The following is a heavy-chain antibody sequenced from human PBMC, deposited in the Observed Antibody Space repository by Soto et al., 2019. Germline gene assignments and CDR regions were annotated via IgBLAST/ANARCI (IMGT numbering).Heavy chain of an antibody. CDR3: ARNSWFGEYVDY. CDR2: ISYDGSNK. D-gene: IGHD3-10*01. V-gene: IGHV3-30-3*01. J-gene: IGHJ4*02. Sequence: VAVISYDGSNKYYADSVKGRFTISRDNSKNTLYLQMNSLRAEDTAVYYCARNSWFGEYVDYWGQGTLVTVSS.